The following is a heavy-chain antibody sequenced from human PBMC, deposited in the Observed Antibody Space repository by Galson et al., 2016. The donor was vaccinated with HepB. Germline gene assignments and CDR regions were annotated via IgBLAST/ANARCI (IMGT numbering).Heavy chain of an antibody. Sequence: PALVKPTQTLTLTCTFSGFSLSTSGVGVGWIRQSPGKALEWLALIYWNDGKRYSPFLKSRLTITKDTSKSQVVLTLTNMDPEDTATNYCSHLTEDCTGGSCFPDGMDVWGQGTTVTVSS. V-gene: IGHV2-5*01. CDR3: SHLTEDCTGGSCFPDGMDV. CDR2: IYWNDGK. CDR1: GFSLSTSGVG. D-gene: IGHD2-8*02. J-gene: IGHJ6*02.